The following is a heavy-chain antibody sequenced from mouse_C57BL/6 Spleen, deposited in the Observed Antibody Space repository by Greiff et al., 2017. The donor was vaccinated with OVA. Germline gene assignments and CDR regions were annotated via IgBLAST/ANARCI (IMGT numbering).Heavy chain of an antibody. CDR1: GYAFTNYL. D-gene: IGHD1-1*01. Sequence: VQLQESGAELVRPGTSVKVSCKASGYAFTNYLIEWVKQRPGQGLEWIGVINPGSGGTNYNEKFKGKATLTADKSSSTAYMQLSSLTSEDSAVYFCARGGSSYEDWYFDVWGTGTTVTVSS. J-gene: IGHJ1*03. V-gene: IGHV1-54*01. CDR3: ARGGSSYEDWYFDV. CDR2: INPGSGGT.